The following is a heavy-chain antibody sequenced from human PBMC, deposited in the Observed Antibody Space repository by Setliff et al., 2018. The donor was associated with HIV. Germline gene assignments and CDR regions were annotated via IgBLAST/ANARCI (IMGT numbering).Heavy chain of an antibody. Sequence: SETLSLTCSVSGTSMSSYYWTWIRQSPGRGLEWIGHVSSSGSTNYNPSLESRLIISIDTSKSQISLTLTSLTTADTAVYYCARSSYYYGSGLDSWGQGTRVTVSS. CDR3: ARSSYYYGSGLDS. V-gene: IGHV4-59*01. CDR2: VSSSGST. J-gene: IGHJ5*02. CDR1: GTSMSSYY. D-gene: IGHD3-10*01.